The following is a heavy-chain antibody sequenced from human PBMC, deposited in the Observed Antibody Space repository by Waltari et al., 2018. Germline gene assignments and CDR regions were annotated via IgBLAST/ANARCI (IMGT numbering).Heavy chain of an antibody. CDR3: SRGGLAGATPDY. D-gene: IGHD1-26*01. J-gene: IGHJ4*02. Sequence: EVQLVESGGGLVQPGGSLSLSCSASGFTFSSSWIHWFSQAPGKGLVWVSFINEDGSNTRYADSVKGRFSISRDNAKNMLYLQMNSLRVEDTAMYYCSRGGLAGATPDYWGQGALVTVSS. CDR1: GFTFSSSW. V-gene: IGHV3-74*01. CDR2: INEDGSNT.